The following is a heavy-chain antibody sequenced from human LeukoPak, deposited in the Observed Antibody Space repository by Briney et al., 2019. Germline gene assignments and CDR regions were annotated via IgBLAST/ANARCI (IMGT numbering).Heavy chain of an antibody. CDR3: AAYCTSTTCLIDH. CDR1: GFTFSSYA. D-gene: IGHD2-2*01. J-gene: IGHJ5*02. Sequence: AGGSLRLSCAASGFTFSSYAMSWVRQAPGKGLEWVSGISGTGGNTYYADSVKGRFTISRDNSKNTLYLHLNSLRADDTAVYYCAAYCTSTTCLIDHWGQGTLVTVSS. V-gene: IGHV3-23*01. CDR2: ISGTGGNT.